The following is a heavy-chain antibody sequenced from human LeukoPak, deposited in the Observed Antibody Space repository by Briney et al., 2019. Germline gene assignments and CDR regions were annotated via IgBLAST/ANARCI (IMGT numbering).Heavy chain of an antibody. CDR2: IYTSGST. J-gene: IGHJ6*03. Sequence: SETLSLTCTVSGGSISSYYWSWIRQPAGKGLEWIGRIYTSGSTNYNPSLKSRVTMSVDTFKNQFSLKLSSVTAADTAVYYCARVIRYSSGWYKDVWGKGTTVTVSS. D-gene: IGHD6-19*01. V-gene: IGHV4-4*07. CDR1: GGSISSYY. CDR3: ARVIRYSSGWYKDV.